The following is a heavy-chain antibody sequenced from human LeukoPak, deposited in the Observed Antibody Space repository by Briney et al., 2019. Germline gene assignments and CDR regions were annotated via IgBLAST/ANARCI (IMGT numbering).Heavy chain of an antibody. CDR1: GDSISSLYWSSISSYY. D-gene: IGHD2-15*01. J-gene: IGHJ4*02. V-gene: IGHV4-61*01. Sequence: PSETLSLTCIVSGDSISSLYWSSISSYYWSWIRQPPGKGLEWIGYISYSGSTNYNPSLNSRVTISLDTSKNQFSLNLSSVTAADTAVYYCARVEGSCRGAGCYPFSFDDWGQGNLVTVSS. CDR2: ISYSGST. CDR3: ARVEGSCRGAGCYPFSFDD.